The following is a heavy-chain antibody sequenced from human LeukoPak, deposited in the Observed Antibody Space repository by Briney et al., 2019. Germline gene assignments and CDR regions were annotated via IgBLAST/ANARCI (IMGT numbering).Heavy chain of an antibody. J-gene: IGHJ4*02. CDR2: ISSSSDTI. CDR3: AKDIAPLLGSGWSFFDY. CDR1: GFTFSGYS. V-gene: IGHV3-48*01. D-gene: IGHD6-19*01. Sequence: GGSLRLSCAASGFTFSGYSMNWVRQAPGKGLEWVSHISSSSDTIYYADSVKGRFTISRDNSKNTLYLQMNSLRAEDTAVYYCAKDIAPLLGSGWSFFDYWGQGTLVTVSS.